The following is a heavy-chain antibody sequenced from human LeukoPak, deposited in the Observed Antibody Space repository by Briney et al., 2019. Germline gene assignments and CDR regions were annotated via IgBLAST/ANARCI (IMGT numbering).Heavy chain of an antibody. CDR2: IVVGSGNT. CDR3: AAEGRPTVVTFRKGAVDL. V-gene: IGHV1-58*01. CDR1: GFTFTSSA. J-gene: IGHJ3*01. Sequence: GTSVKVSCKASGFTFTSSAVQWVGQARGQRLEWIGWIVVGSGNTNYAQKFQERVTITRDMSTSTVYVELSSLRSEDTAVYYCAAEGRPTVVTFRKGAVDLWGQGTMVTVSS. D-gene: IGHD4-23*01.